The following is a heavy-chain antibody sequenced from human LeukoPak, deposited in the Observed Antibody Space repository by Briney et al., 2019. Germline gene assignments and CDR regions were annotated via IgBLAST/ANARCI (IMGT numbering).Heavy chain of an antibody. CDR2: ISSGGST. CDR1: GGSISSYY. J-gene: IGHJ6*02. CDR3: AAVGATGYYYYGMDV. Sequence: SETLSLTCTVSGGSISSYYWNWFRQPPGQGLEWIGYISSGGSTNYNPSLKSRVTISVDTSKNQFSLNLGSVTAADTAVYYCAAVGATGYYYYGMDVWGQGTTVTASS. V-gene: IGHV4-59*01. D-gene: IGHD1-26*01.